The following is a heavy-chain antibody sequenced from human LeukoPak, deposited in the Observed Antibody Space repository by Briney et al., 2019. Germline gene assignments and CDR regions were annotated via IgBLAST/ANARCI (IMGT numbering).Heavy chain of an antibody. V-gene: IGHV3-7*01. CDR3: ATYINWVAGDV. D-gene: IGHD1-1*01. Sequence: GGSLRLSCAASGFTFSESWMTWVRQVPGLGLEWVAHINHEGGGIQYVDSVKGRFTISRDNAKGSVYLQMNSLRAEDTAIYHCATYINWVAGDVWGQRTTVIISS. CDR1: GFTFSESW. CDR2: INHEGGGI. J-gene: IGHJ6*02.